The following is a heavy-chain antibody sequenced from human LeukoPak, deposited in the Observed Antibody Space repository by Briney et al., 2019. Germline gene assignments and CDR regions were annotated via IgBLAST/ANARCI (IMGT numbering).Heavy chain of an antibody. CDR3: ASPLEDV. V-gene: IGHV4-39*07. CDR2: INHSGST. Sequence: SETLSLTCTVSGGSISSSSYYWSWIRQPPGKGLEWIGEINHSGSTNYNPSLKSRVTISVDTSKNQFSLKLSSVTAADTAVYYCASPLEDVWGQGTTVTVSS. CDR1: GGSISSSSYY. J-gene: IGHJ6*02.